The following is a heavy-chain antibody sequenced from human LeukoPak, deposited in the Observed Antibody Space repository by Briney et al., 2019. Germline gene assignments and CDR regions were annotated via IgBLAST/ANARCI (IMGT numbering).Heavy chain of an antibody. CDR1: GFTFSSYA. J-gene: IGHJ4*02. Sequence: GGSLRLSRAASGFTFSSYAMSWVRQAPGKGLEWVSAISGSGGSTYYADSVKGRFTISRDNSKNTLYLQMNSLRAEDTAVYYCAKDFRGYSYGPGSGFDYWGQGTLVTVSS. D-gene: IGHD5-18*01. CDR2: ISGSGGST. CDR3: AKDFRGYSYGPGSGFDY. V-gene: IGHV3-23*01.